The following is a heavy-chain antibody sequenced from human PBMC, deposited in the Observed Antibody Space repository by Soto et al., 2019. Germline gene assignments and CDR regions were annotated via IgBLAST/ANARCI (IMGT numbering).Heavy chain of an antibody. CDR2: ISSRSDI. J-gene: IGHJ6*02. D-gene: IGHD2-2*02. CDR3: AREYTAWPLAYGLDV. V-gene: IGHV3-21*01. CDR1: VFTFSTYS. Sequence: PWRSLRLSCLGSVFTFSTYSINWFRQDPGKGLEWVSSISSRSDIYYADSVKGRFTISRDNAKNSVSLQMNSLRAEDTAVYYCAREYTAWPLAYGLDVWGQGTTVTVSS.